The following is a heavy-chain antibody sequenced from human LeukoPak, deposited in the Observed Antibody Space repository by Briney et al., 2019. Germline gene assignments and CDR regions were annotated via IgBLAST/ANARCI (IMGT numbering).Heavy chain of an antibody. V-gene: IGHV4-39*07. CDR2: IFYGGST. Sequence: SETLSLTCTVSGGSIYSSNSYWAWIRQPPGKGLEWIGSIFYGGSTFYNPSLKRRVTISVDTSKNQFSLNLTSLTAADTAVYYCARGYRVTMVRGVIIDAFDIWGQGTMVTVSS. D-gene: IGHD3-10*01. CDR3: ARGYRVTMVRGVIIDAFDI. J-gene: IGHJ3*02. CDR1: GGSIYSSNSY.